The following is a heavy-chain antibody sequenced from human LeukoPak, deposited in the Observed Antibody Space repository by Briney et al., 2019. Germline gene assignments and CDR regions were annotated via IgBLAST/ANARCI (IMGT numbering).Heavy chain of an antibody. V-gene: IGHV4-34*01. CDR3: GRSRGVKDY. CDR2: INHSGST. J-gene: IGHJ4*02. Sequence: SETLSLTCAVYGGSFSGYYWSWIRQPPGRGLEWIGEINHSGSTNYNPSLKSRVRISVDTSKTKFSLKVSSVTAAVTAVYYCGRSRGVKDYWGQGTLVTVSS. CDR1: GGSFSGYY. D-gene: IGHD3-10*01.